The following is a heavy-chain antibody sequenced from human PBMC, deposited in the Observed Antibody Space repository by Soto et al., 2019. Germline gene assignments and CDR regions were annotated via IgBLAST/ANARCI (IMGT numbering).Heavy chain of an antibody. Sequence: QVQLVESGGGVVQPGRSLRLSCAASGFTFSSYAMHWVRQAPGKGLEWVAVISYDGSNKYYADSVKGRFTISRDNSKNTRYVQMNSLRAEDTAVYYCARVHSTYNDYWGQGTLVTVSS. CDR2: ISYDGSNK. V-gene: IGHV3-30-3*01. CDR1: GFTFSSYA. CDR3: ARVHSTYNDY. J-gene: IGHJ4*02. D-gene: IGHD1-1*01.